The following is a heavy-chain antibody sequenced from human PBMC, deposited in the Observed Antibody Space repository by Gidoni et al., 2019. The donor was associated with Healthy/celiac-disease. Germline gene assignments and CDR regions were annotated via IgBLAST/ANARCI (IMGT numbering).Heavy chain of an antibody. V-gene: IGHV1-58*01. J-gene: IGHJ6*02. CDR1: GFTFTSSA. Sequence: QMQLVQSGPEVKKPGTSVKVSCKASGFTFTSSAVQWVRQARGQRLEWIGWIGVGSGNTNYAQKFQERVTITRDRSTSKAYMELSSLRSEDTAVYYCAAPRSQQLFYGMDVWGQGTTVTVSS. D-gene: IGHD6-13*01. CDR3: AAPRSQQLFYGMDV. CDR2: IGVGSGNT.